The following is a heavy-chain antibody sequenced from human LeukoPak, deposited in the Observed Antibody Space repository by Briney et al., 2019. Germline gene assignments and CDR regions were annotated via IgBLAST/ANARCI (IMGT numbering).Heavy chain of an antibody. D-gene: IGHD6-19*01. J-gene: IGHJ4*02. Sequence: PGGSLRLSCAASGFTFDDYAMHWVRQAPGKGLEWVSGISWNSGSIGYADSVKGRFTISRDNAKNSLYLQMRGLRVEDTAVYYCSSQPAVLDLDCWGQGTLVTVSS. V-gene: IGHV3-9*01. CDR1: GFTFDDYA. CDR3: SSQPAVLDLDC. CDR2: ISWNSGSI.